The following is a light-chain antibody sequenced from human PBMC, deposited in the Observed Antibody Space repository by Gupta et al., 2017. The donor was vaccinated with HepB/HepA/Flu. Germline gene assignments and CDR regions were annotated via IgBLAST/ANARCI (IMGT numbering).Light chain of an antibody. J-gene: IGLJ2*01. CDR3: SSYSSINTLV. CDR1: SSDIGSYNY. CDR2: DVS. V-gene: IGLV2-14*03. Sequence: SALIQPASVSESPGQSITISCTGTSSDIGSYNYVSWYQQFPGKDPKLMIYDVSNRPSGISNRFFGSKSGNTASLTISGLQAEDEADYYCSSYSSINTLVFGGGTKLTVL.